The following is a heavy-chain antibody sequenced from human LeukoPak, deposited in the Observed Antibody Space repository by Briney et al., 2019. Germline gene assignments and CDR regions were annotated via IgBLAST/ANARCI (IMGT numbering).Heavy chain of an antibody. D-gene: IGHD2-15*01. CDR2: ISYDGSNK. J-gene: IGHJ5*02. CDR3: ARSPEYCSGGSCS. V-gene: IGHV3-30*04. CDR1: GCTFSSYA. Sequence: PGGSLRLSCAASGCTFSSYAMHWVRQAPGKGLEWVAVISYDGSNKYYADSVKGRFTISRDNSKNTLYLQMNSLRAEDTAVYYCARSPEYCSGGSCSWGQGTLVTVSS.